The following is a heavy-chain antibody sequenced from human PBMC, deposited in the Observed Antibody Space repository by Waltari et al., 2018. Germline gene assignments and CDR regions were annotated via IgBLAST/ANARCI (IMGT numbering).Heavy chain of an antibody. CDR3: ARPQRERWRAFDD. Sequence: EVQLVESGGGVVQPGGSLTLPCRASGFPFAIYWMSWVRQAPGKGLEWVASIKEDGSEKYYVDSVKRRFIISRDNAKNSLLLQLSGLRVEDTAVYYCARPQRERWRAFDDWGQGTPVTVSS. V-gene: IGHV3-7*01. J-gene: IGHJ4*02. CDR2: IKEDGSEK. D-gene: IGHD6-19*01. CDR1: GFPFAIYW.